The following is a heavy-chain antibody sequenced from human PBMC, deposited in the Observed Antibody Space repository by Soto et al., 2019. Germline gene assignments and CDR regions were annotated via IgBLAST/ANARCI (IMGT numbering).Heavy chain of an antibody. Sequence: GGSLRLSCVASGFTFSIYAMSWVRQAPGKGLEWVSAISGSGGDTYCADSVKGRFTISRDNSKNTLYLQMNSLRAEDTAVYYCASGTYSYGSGNYYTDFDYWGRGSLVTVSS. CDR1: GFTFSIYA. J-gene: IGHJ4*02. D-gene: IGHD3-10*01. V-gene: IGHV3-23*01. CDR3: ASGTYSYGSGNYYTDFDY. CDR2: ISGSGGDT.